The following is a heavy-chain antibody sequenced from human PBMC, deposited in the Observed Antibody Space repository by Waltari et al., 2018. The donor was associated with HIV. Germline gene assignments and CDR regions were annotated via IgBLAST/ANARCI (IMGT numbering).Heavy chain of an antibody. CDR2: IYYSGST. Sequence: QVQLQESGPGLVKPSETLSLMCTVSGGSISSYSWSWIRQPPGKGLEWIGYIYYSGSTNFNPSLKSRVTISVDTSKNQFSLKLSSVTAADTAVYYCARDLGFYCSGGSCRGGAFDIWGQGTMVTVSS. CDR1: GGSISSYS. V-gene: IGHV4-59*01. J-gene: IGHJ3*02. CDR3: ARDLGFYCSGGSCRGGAFDI. D-gene: IGHD2-15*01.